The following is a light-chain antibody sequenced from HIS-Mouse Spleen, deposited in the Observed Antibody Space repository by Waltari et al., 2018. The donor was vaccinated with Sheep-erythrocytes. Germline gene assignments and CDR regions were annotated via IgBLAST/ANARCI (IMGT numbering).Light chain of an antibody. V-gene: IGLV2-11*01. Sequence: QSALTQPPSASGSPGQSVTISCTGTSSDVGGYNYASWYQQPPGKAPQLMIYDVSKRPSGVPDRFSGSKSGNTASLTISGLQAEDEADYYCCSYAGSYTFWVFGGGTKLTVL. CDR3: CSYAGSYTFWV. CDR2: DVS. CDR1: SSDVGGYNY. J-gene: IGLJ3*02.